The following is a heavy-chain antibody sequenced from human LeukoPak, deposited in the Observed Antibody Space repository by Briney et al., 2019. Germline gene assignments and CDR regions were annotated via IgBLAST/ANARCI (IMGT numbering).Heavy chain of an antibody. CDR1: GFSFSYYW. J-gene: IGHJ4*02. CDR3: ARVWVIAAGTDYGDFPDY. CDR2: IGEDGSEK. V-gene: IGHV3-7*01. D-gene: IGHD4-17*01. Sequence: GGSLGLSCAASGFSFSYYWMTWVRQAPGKGLEWVANIGEDGSEKDYVDSVKGRFTISRDNAKNSVYLQMNSLRVEDTAVYYCARVWVIAAGTDYGDFPDYWGQGALVTVSS.